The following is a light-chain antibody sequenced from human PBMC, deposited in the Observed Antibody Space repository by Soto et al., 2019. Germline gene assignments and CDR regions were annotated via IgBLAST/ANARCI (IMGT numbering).Light chain of an antibody. CDR1: QSVSSY. CDR2: EAS. V-gene: IGKV3-11*01. Sequence: EIVLTQSPATLSLSPGERATLSCRDSQSVSSYLAWYQQKHGQAPRLLIYEASNRATGIPARFSRSGSGTDLTLTISSLEPEYFAVYYWQQRSNLPLFTFGPVTIGGIK. J-gene: IGKJ3*01. CDR3: QQRSNLPLFT.